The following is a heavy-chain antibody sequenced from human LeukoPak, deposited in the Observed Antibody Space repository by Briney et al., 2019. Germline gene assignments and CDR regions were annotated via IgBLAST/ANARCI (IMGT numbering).Heavy chain of an antibody. Sequence: KASETLSLTCTVSGASVTSGAYHRSWIRQSPGKGLGWIPHTENNNNTPSLNSRLSISVDPSKNQFSLRLTSVTAADAGIYFCATYYCGRGGSGYWGQGALVTVSS. J-gene: IGHJ4*02. CDR1: GASVTSGAYH. CDR3: ATYYCGRGGSGY. D-gene: IGHD2-21*01. CDR2: TENN. V-gene: IGHV4-30-4*01.